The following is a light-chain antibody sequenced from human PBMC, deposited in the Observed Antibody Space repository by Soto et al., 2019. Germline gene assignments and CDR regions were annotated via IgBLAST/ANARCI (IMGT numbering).Light chain of an antibody. CDR2: DAS. J-gene: IGKJ4*01. Sequence: EIVLTQSPATLSLSPGERATLSCRASQSVSTYLTWYQQKPGQAPRLLIYDASNRATGIPARFSGSGSGTDFTLTISRLEADDFEVYYCQQRSNWLFGGGTKVEIK. V-gene: IGKV3-11*01. CDR3: QQRSNWL. CDR1: QSVSTY.